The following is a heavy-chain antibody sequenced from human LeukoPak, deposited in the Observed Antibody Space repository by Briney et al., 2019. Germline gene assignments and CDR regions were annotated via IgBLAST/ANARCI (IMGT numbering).Heavy chain of an antibody. J-gene: IGHJ4*02. V-gene: IGHV4-39*07. D-gene: IGHD3-22*01. Sequence: SETLSLTCTVSGGSISSSSYYWGWIRQPPGKGLEWIGSIYYSGSTYYNPSLKSRVTISVDTSKNQFSLSLNSLTAADTAVYYCARTRSGYHYDNSGYSANFDIWGQGTLVTVSS. CDR1: GGSISSSSYY. CDR2: IYYSGST. CDR3: ARTRSGYHYDNSGYSANFDI.